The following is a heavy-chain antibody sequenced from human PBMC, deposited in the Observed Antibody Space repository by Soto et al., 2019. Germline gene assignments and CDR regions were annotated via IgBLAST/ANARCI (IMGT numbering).Heavy chain of an antibody. D-gene: IGHD3-9*01. J-gene: IGHJ5*02. CDR3: AGQTFTIAADSYGRSNWFDP. V-gene: IGHV4-39*01. CDR1: GGSITSSSHF. Sequence: SETLSLTCTASGGSITSSSHFWGWVRQPPGKGLEWIGTIYFTGNTYYTPSLKSRLTMSIDTSKNEFSLRLNSVTAADTAVYYCAGQTFTIAADSYGRSNWFDPWGPGTLVTVSS. CDR2: IYFTGNT.